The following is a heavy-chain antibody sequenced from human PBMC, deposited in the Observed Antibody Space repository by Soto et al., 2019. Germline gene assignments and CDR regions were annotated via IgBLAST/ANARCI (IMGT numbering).Heavy chain of an antibody. CDR3: ARDVSLVFDP. CDR1: GFIFSSYW. CDR2: INIDGRST. V-gene: IGHV3-74*01. J-gene: IGHJ5*02. D-gene: IGHD2-8*02. Sequence: LRLSCAASGFIFSSYWMQWVRQAPGEGLVWVSHINIDGRSTTYADSVKGRFTISRDNAKNTLYLQMNSLRAEDTAVYYCARDVSLVFDPWGQGTLVTVSS.